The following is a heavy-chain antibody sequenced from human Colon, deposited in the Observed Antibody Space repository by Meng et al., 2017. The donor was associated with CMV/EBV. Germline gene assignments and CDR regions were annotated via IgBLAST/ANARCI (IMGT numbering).Heavy chain of an antibody. V-gene: IGHV3-30*02. CDR3: VRGINLGMDV. J-gene: IGHJ6*02. CDR2: IRHDGLP. Sequence: GGSLRLSCKLSAIILSDSGMDWVRQAPGKGLEWVAFIRHDGLPSYAASVKGRFSISRDSSKNTVDLQMNSLRTEDSAVYFCVRGINLGMDVWGQGTTVTVSS. CDR1: AIILSDSG. D-gene: IGHD1-14*01.